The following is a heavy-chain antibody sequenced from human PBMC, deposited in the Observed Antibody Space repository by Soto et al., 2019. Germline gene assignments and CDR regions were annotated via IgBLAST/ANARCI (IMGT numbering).Heavy chain of an antibody. J-gene: IGHJ5*02. CDR1: GVTVSSNY. D-gene: IGHD1-1*01. CDR3: ARVGIDNWFDP. CDR2: IYSGGST. Sequence: GGSLRLSCAAPGVTVSSNYMSWVRQAPGKGLEWVSVIYSGGSTYYADSVKGRFTISRDNSKNTLYLQMNSLRAEDTAVYYCARVGIDNWFDPWGQGTLVTVSS. V-gene: IGHV3-53*01.